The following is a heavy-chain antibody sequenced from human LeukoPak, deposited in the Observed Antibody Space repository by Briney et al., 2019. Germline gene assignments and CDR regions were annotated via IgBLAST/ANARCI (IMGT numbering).Heavy chain of an antibody. D-gene: IGHD3-10*01. CDR2: IYPGDSDT. CDR1: GYSFTSYW. V-gene: IGHV5-51*01. J-gene: IGHJ3*02. Sequence: GESLKISCKGSGYSFTSYWIGWVRQMPGKGLEWVGIIYPGDSDTRYSPSFQGQVTISADKSISTAYLQWSSLKASDTAMYYCARPREIYGSGSNDAFDIWGQGTMVTVSS. CDR3: ARPREIYGSGSNDAFDI.